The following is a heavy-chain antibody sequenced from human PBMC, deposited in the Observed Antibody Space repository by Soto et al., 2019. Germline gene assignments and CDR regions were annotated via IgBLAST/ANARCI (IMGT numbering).Heavy chain of an antibody. V-gene: IGHV4-31*03. J-gene: IGHJ3*02. CDR2: IYYSGST. CDR1: GGSISSGGYY. CDR3: ARDTYYYDSSGPPVDAFDI. Sequence: PSETLSLTCTVSGGSISSGGYYWSWIRQHPGKGLEWIGYIYYSGSTNYNPSLKSRVIISVDTSKNQFSLRLSSVTAADTAVYYCARDTYYYDSSGPPVDAFDIWGQGTMVTVSS. D-gene: IGHD3-22*01.